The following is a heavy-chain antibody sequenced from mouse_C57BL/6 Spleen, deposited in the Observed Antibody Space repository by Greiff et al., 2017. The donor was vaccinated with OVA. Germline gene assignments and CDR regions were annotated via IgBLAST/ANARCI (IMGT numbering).Heavy chain of an antibody. V-gene: IGHV5-4*01. CDR2: ISDGGSYT. J-gene: IGHJ2*01. CDR3: ARDLDLYYFDY. CDR1: GFTFSSYA. Sequence: EVQRVESGGGLVKPGGSLKLSCAASGFTFSSYAMSWVRQTPEKRLEWVATISDGGSYTYYPDNVKGRFTISRDNAKNNLYLQMSHLKSEDTAMYYCARDLDLYYFDYWGQGTTLTVSS.